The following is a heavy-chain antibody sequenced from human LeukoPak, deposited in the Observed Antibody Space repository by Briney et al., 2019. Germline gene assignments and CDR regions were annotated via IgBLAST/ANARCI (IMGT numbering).Heavy chain of an antibody. CDR3: ARHRWDGTFNFDY. CDR1: GGSISSSSDF. CDR2: IYYSGRT. V-gene: IGHV4-39*01. J-gene: IGHJ4*02. D-gene: IGHD1-1*01. Sequence: PSETLSLTCTVSGGSISSSSDFWGWIRQPPGKGLEWIGSIYYSGRTYNNPSLKSRVTISVDTSKNQFSLKLRSVTAADTAVYYCARHRWDGTFNFDYWGQGTLVPASS.